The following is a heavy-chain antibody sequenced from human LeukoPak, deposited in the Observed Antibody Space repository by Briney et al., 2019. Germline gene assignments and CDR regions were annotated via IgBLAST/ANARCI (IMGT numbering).Heavy chain of an antibody. V-gene: IGHV1-3*01. Sequence: FQGRVTITRDTSASTAYMELSSLRSEDTAVYYCARDRCSGSYCWAGYFDYWGQGTLVTVSS. CDR3: ARDRCSGSYCWAGYFDY. D-gene: IGHD1-26*01. J-gene: IGHJ4*02.